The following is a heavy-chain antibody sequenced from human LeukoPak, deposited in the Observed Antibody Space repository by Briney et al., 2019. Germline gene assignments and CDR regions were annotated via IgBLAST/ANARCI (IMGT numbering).Heavy chain of an antibody. CDR3: ARDRYYYGSGNSRVFDY. D-gene: IGHD3-10*01. CDR2: IYYSGST. Sequence: SETLSLTCTVSGGSISSYYWGWIRQPPGKGLEWIGYIYYSGSTNYNPSLKSRVTISVDTSKNQFSLKLSSVTAADTAVYYCARDRYYYGSGNSRVFDYWGQGTLVTVSS. J-gene: IGHJ4*02. CDR1: GGSISSYY. V-gene: IGHV4-59*01.